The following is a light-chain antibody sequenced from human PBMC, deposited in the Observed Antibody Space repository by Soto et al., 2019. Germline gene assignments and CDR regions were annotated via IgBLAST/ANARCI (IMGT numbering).Light chain of an antibody. Sequence: DIQMTQSPTSLSASVGDRVTITCRASQTISTYLNWYQQKPGKAPKLLIFAASSLESGVPSRVSGSGSGTDFTLTIGSLQPEDFAFYYCQQTFSTPYTFGQGTKLEIK. J-gene: IGKJ2*01. CDR2: AAS. CDR1: QTISTY. V-gene: IGKV1-39*01. CDR3: QQTFSTPYT.